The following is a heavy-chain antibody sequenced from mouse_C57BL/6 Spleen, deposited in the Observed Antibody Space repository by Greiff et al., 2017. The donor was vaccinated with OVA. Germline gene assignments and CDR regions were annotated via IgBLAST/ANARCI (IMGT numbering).Heavy chain of an antibody. CDR3: ARKDYYDYDDDVLYAMDY. V-gene: IGHV1-50*01. D-gene: IGHD2-4*01. CDR2: IDPSDSYT. CDR1: GYTFTSYW. Sequence: QVQLQQPGAELVKPGASVKLSCKASGYTFTSYWMQWVKQRPGQGLEWIGEIDPSDSYTNYNQKFKGKATLTVDTSSSTAYMQLSSLTSEDSAVYYCARKDYYDYDDDVLYAMDYWGQGTSVTVSS. J-gene: IGHJ4*01.